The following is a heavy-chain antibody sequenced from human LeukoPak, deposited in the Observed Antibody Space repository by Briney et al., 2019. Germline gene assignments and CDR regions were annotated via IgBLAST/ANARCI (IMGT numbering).Heavy chain of an antibody. Sequence: SGTLSLTCTVSGGSISSSSYYWCWIRQPPGKGLEWIGSIYYSGSTYYNPSLKSRVTISVDTSKNQFSLKLSSVTAADTAVYYCARRPSGPFDYWGQGTLVTVSS. CDR2: IYYSGST. D-gene: IGHD5-12*01. CDR3: ARRPSGPFDY. CDR1: GGSISSSSYY. J-gene: IGHJ4*02. V-gene: IGHV4-39*01.